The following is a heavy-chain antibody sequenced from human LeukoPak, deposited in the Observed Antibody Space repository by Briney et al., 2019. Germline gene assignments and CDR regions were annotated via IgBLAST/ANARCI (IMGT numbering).Heavy chain of an antibody. V-gene: IGHV3-48*03. D-gene: IGHD6-13*01. Sequence: TGGSLRLSCAASGFTFSSYEMNWVRQAPGKGLEWVSYISSSGSTIYYADSVKGRFTISRENAKNSLYLQMNSLRAGDTAVYYCARGRREEQLVLEFDYWGQGTLVTVPS. CDR3: ARGRREEQLVLEFDY. CDR2: ISSSGSTI. CDR1: GFTFSSYE. J-gene: IGHJ4*01.